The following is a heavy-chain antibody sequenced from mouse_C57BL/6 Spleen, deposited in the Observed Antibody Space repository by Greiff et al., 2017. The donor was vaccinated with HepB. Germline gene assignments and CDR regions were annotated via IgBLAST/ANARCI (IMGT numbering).Heavy chain of an antibody. J-gene: IGHJ2*01. CDR1: GFTFSSYT. D-gene: IGHD2-4*01. CDR3: ARLGIYYDLYFDY. V-gene: IGHV5-9*01. CDR2: ISGGGGNT. Sequence: DVHLVESGGGLVKPGGSLKLSCAASGFTFSSYTMSWVRQTPEKRLEWVATISGGGGNTYYPDSVKGRFTISRDNAKNTLYLQMSSLRSEDTALYYCARLGIYYDLYFDYWGQGTTLTVSS.